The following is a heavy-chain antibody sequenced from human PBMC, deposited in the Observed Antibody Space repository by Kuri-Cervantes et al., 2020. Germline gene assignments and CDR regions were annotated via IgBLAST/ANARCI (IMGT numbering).Heavy chain of an antibody. CDR3: ARDVSGYDYLRFHWFDP. CDR2: IYYSGST. J-gene: IGHJ5*02. D-gene: IGHD5-12*01. CDR1: GGSISSGDYY. Sequence: SETLSLTCTVSGGSISSGDYYWSWIRQPPGKGLEWIGYIYYSGSTYYNPSLKSRVTISVDTSKNQFSLKLSSVTAADTAVYYCARDVSGYDYLRFHWFDPWGQGTLVTVSS. V-gene: IGHV4-30-4*01.